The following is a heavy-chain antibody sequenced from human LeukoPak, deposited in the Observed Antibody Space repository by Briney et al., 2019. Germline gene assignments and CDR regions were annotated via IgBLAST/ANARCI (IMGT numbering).Heavy chain of an antibody. CDR3: ARHNRYCSSTSCYKYYMDV. D-gene: IGHD2-2*02. V-gene: IGHV4-39*01. CDR2: IYFSGSS. CDR1: GGSISSSSYY. J-gene: IGHJ6*03. Sequence: SETLSLTCTVSGGSISSSSYYWGGIRQPRGKGGEWIGSIYFSGSSSYNPSLKIPVTISVDTSKNQFSLKLSSLTAADTAVYYCARHNRYCSSTSCYKYYMDVWGKGTTVTVSS.